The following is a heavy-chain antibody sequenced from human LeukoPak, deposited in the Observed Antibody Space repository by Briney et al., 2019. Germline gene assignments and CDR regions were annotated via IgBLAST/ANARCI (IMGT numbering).Heavy chain of an antibody. V-gene: IGHV3-23*01. CDR3: AKSVVTATVYYFDY. D-gene: IGHD2-21*02. Sequence: HPGGSLRLSCTASGFTFSSYAMSWVRQAPGKGLEWVSGISGSGGSTYYADSVKGRFTISRDNSKNTLYLQMNSLRAEDTAVYYCAKSVVTATVYYFDYWGQGTLVTVSS. J-gene: IGHJ4*02. CDR2: ISGSGGST. CDR1: GFTFSSYA.